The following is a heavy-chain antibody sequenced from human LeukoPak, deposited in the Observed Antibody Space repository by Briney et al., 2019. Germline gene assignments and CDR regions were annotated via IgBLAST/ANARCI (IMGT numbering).Heavy chain of an antibody. D-gene: IGHD3-3*01. CDR2: INHSGST. CDR3: ARDPNYDFWSGPSGAFDY. Sequence: KASETLSLTCAVYGGSFSDYYWSWIRQPPGKGLEWIGEINHSGSTNYNPSLKSRVTISVGTSKNQFSLKLSSVTAADTAVYYCARDPNYDFWSGPSGAFDYWGQGTLVTVSS. CDR1: GGSFSDYY. V-gene: IGHV4-34*01. J-gene: IGHJ4*02.